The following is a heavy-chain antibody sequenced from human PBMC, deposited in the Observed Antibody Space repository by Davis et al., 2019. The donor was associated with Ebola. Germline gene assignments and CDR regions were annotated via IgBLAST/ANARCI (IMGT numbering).Heavy chain of an antibody. Sequence: PGGSLRLSCAASGFTFSSYWMHWVRQAPGKGLVWVSRINSDGSSTSYADSVKGRFTISRDNAKNSLYLQMNSLRAEDTAVYYCARDNSRGIAAAGTQGSRDYYYYGMDVWGQGTTVTVSS. CDR3: ARDNSRGIAAAGTQGSRDYYYYGMDV. CDR2: INSDGSST. V-gene: IGHV3-74*01. D-gene: IGHD6-13*01. J-gene: IGHJ6*02. CDR1: GFTFSSYW.